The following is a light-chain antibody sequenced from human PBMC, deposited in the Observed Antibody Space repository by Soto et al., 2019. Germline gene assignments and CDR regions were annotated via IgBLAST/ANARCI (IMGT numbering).Light chain of an antibody. CDR3: SSYTSSSRYV. Sequence: QSELTQPASVSGSPGQAITISCTGTSSDIGGYNFVSWYQQHPGKAPKFMIYDVSIRPSGVSNRFSGSKSGNTASLTISGLQAEDEAEYYCSSYTSSSRYVFGTGTKVTVL. CDR1: SSDIGGYNF. V-gene: IGLV2-14*01. J-gene: IGLJ1*01. CDR2: DVS.